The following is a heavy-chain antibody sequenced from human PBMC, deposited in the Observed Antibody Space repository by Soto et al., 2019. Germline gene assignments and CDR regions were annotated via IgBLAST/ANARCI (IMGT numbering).Heavy chain of an antibody. CDR2: THYTGST. D-gene: IGHD5-18*01. V-gene: IGHV4-31*03. CDR1: GGSISTGCYY. CDR3: AVSPGQGYSYEYYFAD. J-gene: IGHJ4*01. Sequence: SETLSLTCPVSGGSISTGCYYWSRLRHHPGKGLEGSGYTHYTGSTYYNPAVKSRVTISVHTSQNQFSLKTSYVTAPATALFYFAVSPGQGYSYEYYFADWGQGTLVTVSS.